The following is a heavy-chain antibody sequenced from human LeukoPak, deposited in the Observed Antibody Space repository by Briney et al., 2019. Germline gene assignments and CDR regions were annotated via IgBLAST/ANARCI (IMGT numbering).Heavy chain of an antibody. D-gene: IGHD2-15*01. CDR2: VNPNTGGT. CDR1: GYTFNAYY. J-gene: IGHJ4*02. Sequence: GASVKVSCKASGYTFNAYYMHWVRQAPGQGLEWMGWVNPNTGGTKYAQNFQGRVTMTRDTSTTTAYMELTRLNSDDTAVYFCVRSSYCSGGTCYSGGHYWGQGTLVTVSP. CDR3: VRSSYCSGGTCYSGGHY. V-gene: IGHV1-2*02.